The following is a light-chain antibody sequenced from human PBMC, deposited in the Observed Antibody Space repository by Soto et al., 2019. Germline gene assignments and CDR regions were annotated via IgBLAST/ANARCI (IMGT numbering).Light chain of an antibody. V-gene: IGKV1-5*03. J-gene: IGKJ2*01. CDR2: KAS. Sequence: DIQMTQSPSTLSASVGDRVTITCRASQGFDSRLAWYQQKPGKAPKLLIYKASTLESGVPSRFSGSGSGTEFTLSISSLQPDDFATYYRQQYLFYPFTFGQGTKLEIK. CDR3: QQYLFYPFT. CDR1: QGFDSR.